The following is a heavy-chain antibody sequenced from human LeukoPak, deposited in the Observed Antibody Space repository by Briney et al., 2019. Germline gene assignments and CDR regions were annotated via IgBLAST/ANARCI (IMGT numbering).Heavy chain of an antibody. J-gene: IGHJ4*02. V-gene: IGHV4-4*07. CDR2: IYTSGST. CDR1: GGSISNYY. CDR3: AREDYYGTNFDY. D-gene: IGHD3-10*01. Sequence: SETLSLTCTVSGGSISNYYWTWIRQPAGKGLEWIGRIYTSGSTDYNPSLKSRVTMSVDTSKNQFSLKLSSVTAADTAVYYCAREDYYGTNFDYWGQGTLVTVSS.